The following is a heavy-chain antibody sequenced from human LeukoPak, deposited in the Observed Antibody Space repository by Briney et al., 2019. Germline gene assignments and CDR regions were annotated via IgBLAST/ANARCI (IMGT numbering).Heavy chain of an antibody. CDR1: GGSFSGYN. CDR2: INHSGST. D-gene: IGHD4-17*01. V-gene: IGHV4-34*01. CDR3: ATSSGLYGDYDYYYYYGMDV. J-gene: IGHJ6*04. Sequence: PSETLSLTCAVYGGSFSGYNWSWIRQPPGKGLEWIGEINHSGSTNYNPSLKSRVTISVDTSKNQFSLKLSSVTAADTAVYYCATSSGLYGDYDYYYYYGMDVWGKGTTVTVSS.